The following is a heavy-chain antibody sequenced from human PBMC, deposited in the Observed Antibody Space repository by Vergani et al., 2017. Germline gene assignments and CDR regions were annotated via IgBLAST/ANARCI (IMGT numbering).Heavy chain of an antibody. Sequence: QVQLVQSGAEVKKPGSSVKVSCKASGGTFSSYTISWVRQSTGQGLEWMGRIIPILGIANYAQKFQGRVTITADKSTSTAYMELSSLRSEDTAVYYCASNPRLGGKPVHGGQGTLVIVSS. J-gene: IGHJ4*02. CDR1: GGTFSSYT. D-gene: IGHD4-23*01. V-gene: IGHV1-69*02. CDR2: IIPILGIA. CDR3: ASNPRLGGKPVH.